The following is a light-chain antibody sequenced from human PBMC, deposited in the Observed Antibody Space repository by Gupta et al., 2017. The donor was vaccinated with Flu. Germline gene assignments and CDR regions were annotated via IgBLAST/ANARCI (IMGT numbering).Light chain of an antibody. CDR3: QTWDSGTSTYV. CDR2: QDG. CDR1: KLGDKY. Sequence: GQTASITCSGDKLGDKYVCWYQQKPGQSPVLVIYQDGKRPSGIPERFSGSNSGNTATLTIGGTQAMDEADYYCQTWDSGTSTYVFGSGTKVTVL. V-gene: IGLV3-1*01. J-gene: IGLJ1*01.